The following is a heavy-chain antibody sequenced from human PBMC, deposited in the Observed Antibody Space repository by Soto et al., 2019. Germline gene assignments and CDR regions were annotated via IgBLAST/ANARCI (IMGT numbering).Heavy chain of an antibody. V-gene: IGHV4-59*08. D-gene: IGHD3-3*01. J-gene: IGHJ4*02. CDR1: GGSISSYY. CDR2: IYYSGST. Sequence: SETLSLTCTVSGGSISSYYWSWIRQPPGKGLEWIGYIYYSGSTNYNPSLKSRVTISVDTSKNQFSLKLSSVTAADTAVYYCARTTYYDFWSGSWFDYWGQGTLVTVSS. CDR3: ARTTYYDFWSGSWFDY.